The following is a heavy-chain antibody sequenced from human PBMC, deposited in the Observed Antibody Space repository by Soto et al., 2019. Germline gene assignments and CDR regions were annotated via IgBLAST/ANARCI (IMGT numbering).Heavy chain of an antibody. J-gene: IGHJ6*03. Sequence: SETLSLTCTVSGGSISSYYWSWIRQPPGKGLEWIGYIYYSGSTNYNPSLKSRVTISVDTSKNQFSLKLSSVTAADTAVYYCATTVTPTKRYYYYYMDAWGKGTTVTVSS. CDR1: GGSISSYY. CDR3: ATTVTPTKRYYYYYMDA. V-gene: IGHV4-59*08. CDR2: IYYSGST. D-gene: IGHD4-17*01.